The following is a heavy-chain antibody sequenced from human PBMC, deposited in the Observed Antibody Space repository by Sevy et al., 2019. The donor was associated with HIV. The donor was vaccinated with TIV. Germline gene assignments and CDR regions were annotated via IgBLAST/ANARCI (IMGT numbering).Heavy chain of an antibody. D-gene: IGHD2-2*01. CDR2: VSTSGST. CDR3: ARLRWDLVVVPGATPGCYFDQ. Sequence: SGTLSLTCTVSGDSINTYYWSWIRQPPGKGLEWIGYVSTSGSTNYNPSLKSRGTISLDTSRNQVSLKVTSVTAADAAVYYCARLRWDLVVVPGATPGCYFDQWGQGTLVTVSS. V-gene: IGHV4-4*08. CDR1: GDSINTYY. J-gene: IGHJ4*02.